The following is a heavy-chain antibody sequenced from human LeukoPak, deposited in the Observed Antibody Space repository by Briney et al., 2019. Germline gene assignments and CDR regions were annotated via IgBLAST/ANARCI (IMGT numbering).Heavy chain of an antibody. D-gene: IGHD3-22*01. CDR3: AKGGVLYYYDSSGTTTFDV. CDR1: GFTFSSYA. Sequence: PGGSLRLSCAASGFTFSSYAMSWVRQAPGKGLVWVSAISGSGGSTYYADSVKGRFTISRDNSKNTLYLQMNSLRAEDTAVYYCAKGGVLYYYDSSGTTTFDVWGKGTTVTVSS. V-gene: IGHV3-23*01. J-gene: IGHJ6*04. CDR2: ISGSGGST.